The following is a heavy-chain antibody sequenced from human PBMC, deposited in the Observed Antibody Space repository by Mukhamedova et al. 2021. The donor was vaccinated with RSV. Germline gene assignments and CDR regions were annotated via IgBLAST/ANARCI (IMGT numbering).Heavy chain of an antibody. Sequence: GIIYPGDSDTRYSPSFQGQVTISADKPISTAYLQWSSLKASDTAMYYCARSNGEGWYFDLWGRGTLVTVSS. CDR3: ARSNGEGWYFDL. D-gene: IGHD3-10*01. J-gene: IGHJ2*01. CDR2: IYPGDSDT. V-gene: IGHV5-51*04.